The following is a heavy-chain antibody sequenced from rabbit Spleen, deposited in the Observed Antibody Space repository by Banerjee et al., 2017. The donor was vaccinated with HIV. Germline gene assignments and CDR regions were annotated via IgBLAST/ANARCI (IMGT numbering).Heavy chain of an antibody. CDR1: GFDLSSYY. Sequence: EESGGDLVKPGASLTLTCKASGFDLSSYYYMCWVRQAPGKGPEWIACIYNGDGSTYYASWVNGRFSISRSTSLNTVTLQMTSLTAADTATYFCARGVRDYAGYGDLWGPGTLVTVS. J-gene: IGHJ4*01. CDR3: ARGVRDYAGYGDL. CDR2: IYNGDGST. D-gene: IGHD7-1*01. V-gene: IGHV1S47*01.